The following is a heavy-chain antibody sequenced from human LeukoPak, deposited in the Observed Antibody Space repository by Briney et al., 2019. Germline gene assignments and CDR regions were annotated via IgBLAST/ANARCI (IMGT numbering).Heavy chain of an antibody. J-gene: IGHJ4*02. Sequence: GGSLRLSCAASGFTFSSYGMHWVRQAPGKGLEWVAVISYDGSNKYYADSVKGRFTISRDNSKNTLYLQMSSLRAEDTAVYYCAKDDAAAGIYFDYWGQGTLVTVSS. V-gene: IGHV3-30*18. CDR2: ISYDGSNK. CDR1: GFTFSSYG. D-gene: IGHD6-13*01. CDR3: AKDDAAAGIYFDY.